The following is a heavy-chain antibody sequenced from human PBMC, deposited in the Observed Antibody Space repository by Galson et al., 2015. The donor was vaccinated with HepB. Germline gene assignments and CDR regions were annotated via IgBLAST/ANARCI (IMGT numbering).Heavy chain of an antibody. J-gene: IGHJ4*02. CDR3: ARDPGRIQPAAYFDA. CDR1: GGTFSSCA. CDR2: IIPIFGAA. D-gene: IGHD5-18*01. Sequence: SVKVSCKAFGGTFSSCAISWVRQAPGEGLEWMGGIIPIFGAANYPQKFQGRVTIIADESTSTAYMELSSLRSEDTAVYYCARDPGRIQPAAYFDAWGQGTLVTVSS. V-gene: IGHV1-69*13.